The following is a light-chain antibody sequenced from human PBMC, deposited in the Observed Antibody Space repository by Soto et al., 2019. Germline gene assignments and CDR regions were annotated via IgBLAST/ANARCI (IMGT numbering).Light chain of an antibody. CDR3: QQYGSSGT. CDR1: QSVSNNY. V-gene: IGKV3-20*01. J-gene: IGKJ1*01. Sequence: MVLTQSPGNLSMSPGERATLSCRASQSVSNNYLAWYQQKPGQAPRLLIYGASNRATGIPDRFSGSGSGTDFTLTISRLEPEDFAVYYCQQYGSSGTVGQGPKVDIK. CDR2: GAS.